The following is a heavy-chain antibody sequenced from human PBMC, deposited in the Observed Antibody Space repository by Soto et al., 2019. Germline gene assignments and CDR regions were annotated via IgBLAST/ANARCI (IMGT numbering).Heavy chain of an antibody. CDR1: GGTFSSYA. V-gene: IGHV1-69*01. CDR2: IIPIFGTA. CDR3: AREGDLGYCSSTSCRPDYYGMDV. Sequence: QVQLVQSGAEVKKPGSSVKVSCKASGGTFSSYAISWVRQAPGQGLEWMGGIIPIFGTANYAQKFQGRVTITADESTSTAYMELSSLRSEDTAVYYCAREGDLGYCSSTSCRPDYYGMDVWGQGTTVTVSS. D-gene: IGHD2-2*01. J-gene: IGHJ6*02.